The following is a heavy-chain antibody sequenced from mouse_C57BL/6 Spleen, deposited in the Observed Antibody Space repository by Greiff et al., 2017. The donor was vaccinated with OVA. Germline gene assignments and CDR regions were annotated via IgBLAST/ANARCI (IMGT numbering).Heavy chain of an antibody. Sequence: QVQLQQPGAELVKPGASVKVSCKASGYTFTSYWMHWVKQRPGQGLEWIGRIHPSDSDTNYNQKFKGKATLTVDKSSSTAYMQLSSLTSEDSAVYYCAPLYYYGSSSDAMDYWGQGTSVTVSS. V-gene: IGHV1-74*01. D-gene: IGHD1-1*01. CDR1: GYTFTSYW. CDR2: IHPSDSDT. CDR3: APLYYYGSSSDAMDY. J-gene: IGHJ4*01.